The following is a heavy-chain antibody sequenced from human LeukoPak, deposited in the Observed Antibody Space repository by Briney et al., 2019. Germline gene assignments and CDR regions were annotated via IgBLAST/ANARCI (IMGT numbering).Heavy chain of an antibody. D-gene: IGHD6-13*01. CDR2: IRNEAYGGTT. J-gene: IGHJ1*01. Sequence: GGSLRLSFTTSGFIFGDDAMSWVRQAPGKGLEWVGFIRNEAYGGTTEYAASVKGIFTISRDDSRSIAYLQMNSLKIEDTAVYYCTRVTVGSSWFEEYFQDWGQGTLVTVSS. V-gene: IGHV3-49*04. CDR3: TRVTVGSSWFEEYFQD. CDR1: GFIFGDDA.